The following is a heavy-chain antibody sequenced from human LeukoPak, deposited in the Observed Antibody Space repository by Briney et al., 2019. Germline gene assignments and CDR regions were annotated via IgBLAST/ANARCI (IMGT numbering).Heavy chain of an antibody. CDR3: AKVGAMWDNWFDP. J-gene: IGHJ5*02. Sequence: GGSLRLSCAASGFSVSSNYMSWVRQAPGKGLEWVAVISYDRSNKYYADSVKGRFTISRDNSKNTLYLQMNSLRAEDTAVYYCAKVGAMWDNWFDPWGQGTLVTVSS. D-gene: IGHD1-26*01. CDR1: GFSVSSNY. CDR2: ISYDRSNK. V-gene: IGHV3-30*18.